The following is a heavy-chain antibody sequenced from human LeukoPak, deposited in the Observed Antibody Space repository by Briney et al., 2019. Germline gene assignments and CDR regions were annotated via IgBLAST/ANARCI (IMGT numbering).Heavy chain of an antibody. CDR1: GYTFTSYD. D-gene: IGHD2-2*01. V-gene: IGHV1-8*03. Sequence: ASVKVSCKASGYTFTSYDINWVRQATGQGLEWMGWMNPNSGNTGYAQKFQGRVTITRNTSISTAYMELSSLRSEDTAVYYCARSRACSSTSCPLLLLEVYYMDVWGKGTTVTVSS. J-gene: IGHJ6*03. CDR3: ARSRACSSTSCPLLLLEVYYMDV. CDR2: MNPNSGNT.